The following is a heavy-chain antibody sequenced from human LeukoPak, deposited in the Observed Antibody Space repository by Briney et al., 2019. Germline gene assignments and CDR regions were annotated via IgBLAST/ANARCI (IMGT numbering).Heavy chain of an antibody. D-gene: IGHD3-22*01. J-gene: IGHJ4*02. CDR3: ARDGHYYDSSGYSDPLDY. V-gene: IGHV3-33*01. CDR1: GFTFSSYG. Sequence: PGGSLTLSCSASGFTFSSYGMHWFPQAPGKGLEWVAVIWYDGSNKYYADSVKGRFTISRDNSKNTLYLQMNSQRAEDTAVYYCARDGHYYDSSGYSDPLDYWGQGTLVTVSS. CDR2: IWYDGSNK.